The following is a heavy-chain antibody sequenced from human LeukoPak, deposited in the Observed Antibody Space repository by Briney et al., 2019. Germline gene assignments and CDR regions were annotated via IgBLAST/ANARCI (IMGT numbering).Heavy chain of an antibody. V-gene: IGHV3-43D*03. CDR3: ARARSSYGYGDAFDI. Sequence: GGSRRLSCAASGFTFDDYAMHWVRQAPGKGLEWVSLISWDGGSTYYADSVKGRFTISRDNSKNSLYLQMNSLRAEDTAVYYCARARSSYGYGDAFDIWGQGTMVTVSS. J-gene: IGHJ3*02. D-gene: IGHD5-18*01. CDR2: ISWDGGST. CDR1: GFTFDDYA.